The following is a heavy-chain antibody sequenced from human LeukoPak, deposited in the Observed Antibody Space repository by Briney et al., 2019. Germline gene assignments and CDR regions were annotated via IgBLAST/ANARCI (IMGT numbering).Heavy chain of an antibody. D-gene: IGHD4-11*01. CDR3: ARTDYPVYFDY. J-gene: IGHJ4*02. CDR2: IYTCGST. CDR1: GGSISSGSYY. V-gene: IGHV4-61*02. Sequence: KASETLSLTCTVSGGSISSGSYYWSWIRQPAGKGLEWIGRIYTCGSTNYNPSLKSRVTISVDTSKNQFSLKLSSVTAADTAVYYCARTDYPVYFDYWGQGTLVTVSS.